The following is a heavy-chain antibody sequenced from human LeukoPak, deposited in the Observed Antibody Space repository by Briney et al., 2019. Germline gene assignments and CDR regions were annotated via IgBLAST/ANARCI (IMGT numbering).Heavy chain of an antibody. V-gene: IGHV3-74*01. CDR3: ATSRTFDY. CDR1: GFTFSSYW. J-gene: IGHJ4*02. CDR2: INSDGSST. Sequence: GRSLRLSSAASGFTFSSYWMHWVRQSPGKGLVWVSGINSDGSSTSYADSVKGRFTISRDNAKNTVYLQMNSLRAEDTAVYHCATSRTFDYWGQGTLVTVSS.